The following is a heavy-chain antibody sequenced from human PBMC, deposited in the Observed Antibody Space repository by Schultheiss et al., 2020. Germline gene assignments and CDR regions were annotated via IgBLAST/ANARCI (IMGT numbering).Heavy chain of an antibody. Sequence: SETLSLTCTVSGGSISSSSYYWGWIRQPPGKGLEWIGEINHSGSTNYNPSLKSRVIISVDTSKNQFSLKLSSVTAADTAVYYCARAYYGDTLGYWGQGTLVTVSS. J-gene: IGHJ4*02. CDR2: INHSGST. D-gene: IGHD4-17*01. V-gene: IGHV4-39*01. CDR1: GGSISSSSYY. CDR3: ARAYYGDTLGY.